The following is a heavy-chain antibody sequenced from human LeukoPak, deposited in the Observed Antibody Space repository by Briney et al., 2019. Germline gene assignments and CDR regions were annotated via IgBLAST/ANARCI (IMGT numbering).Heavy chain of an antibody. Sequence: PGGSLRLSCAASGVTFSSYSMNWLRQAPGKGLEWVSYISSSSSTIYYADSVKGRFTIYRDNAKNSLYLQMNSLGAEDTAVYYCAIIYLIVGATTFDYWGQGTLVTVSS. CDR1: GVTFSSYS. CDR2: ISSSSSTI. V-gene: IGHV3-48*04. D-gene: IGHD1-26*01. CDR3: AIIYLIVGATTFDY. J-gene: IGHJ4*02.